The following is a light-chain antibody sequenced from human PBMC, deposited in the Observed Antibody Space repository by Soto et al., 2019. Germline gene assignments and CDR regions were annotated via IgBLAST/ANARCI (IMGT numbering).Light chain of an antibody. CDR1: SSDVGSYNR. J-gene: IGLJ1*01. V-gene: IGLV2-18*02. CDR2: EVH. Sequence: QSALTQPPSVSGSPGQSVTISCTGTSSDVGSYNRVSWYQQPPGTAPKLMIYEVHNRPSGVPDRFSGSKSGNTASLTITGFQAEDESDYYCNSYTSSNTYVFGAGTKLTVL. CDR3: NSYTSSNTYV.